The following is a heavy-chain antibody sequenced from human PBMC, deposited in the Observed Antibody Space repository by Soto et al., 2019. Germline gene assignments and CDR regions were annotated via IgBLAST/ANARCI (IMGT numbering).Heavy chain of an antibody. CDR2: TRNKANSYTT. Sequence: GSLRLSCAASGFTFSDHYMDWVRQAPGKGLEWVGRTRNKANSYTTEYAASVKGRFTISRDDSKNSLYLQMNSLKTEDTAVYDCARARYRTGNDYWGQGTLVTV. D-gene: IGHD1-26*01. J-gene: IGHJ4*02. CDR3: ARARYRTGNDY. CDR1: GFTFSDHY. V-gene: IGHV3-72*01.